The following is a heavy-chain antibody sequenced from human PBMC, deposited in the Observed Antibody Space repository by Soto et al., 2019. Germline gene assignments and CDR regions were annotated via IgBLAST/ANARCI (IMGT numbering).Heavy chain of an antibody. CDR3: ARHVHSSGSGWCAFDI. Sequence: PSETLSLTCTVSGGSISSSTYYWGWIRQSPGKGLEWIGSIFYSGTTYYNPSLKSRVTISVDTSKNQFSLRLNSVTAADTAVYYCARHVHSSGSGWCAFDIWGQGTMVTV. CDR2: IFYSGTT. CDR1: GGSISSSTYY. V-gene: IGHV4-39*01. J-gene: IGHJ3*02. D-gene: IGHD6-19*01.